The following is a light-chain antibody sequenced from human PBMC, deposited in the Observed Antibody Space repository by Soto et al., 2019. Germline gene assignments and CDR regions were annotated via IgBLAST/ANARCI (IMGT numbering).Light chain of an antibody. Sequence: DIQMTQSPSALSASVGDRVTITCLASQSITNYLNWYQHEQRQAPNLLIYAASTLQAGVPSRFRGSGSGTDFTLTISSLQPEDFATYFCQQSNSSPPNFCGGTKVDI. V-gene: IGKV1-39*01. J-gene: IGKJ4*01. CDR1: QSITNY. CDR2: AAS. CDR3: QQSNSSPPN.